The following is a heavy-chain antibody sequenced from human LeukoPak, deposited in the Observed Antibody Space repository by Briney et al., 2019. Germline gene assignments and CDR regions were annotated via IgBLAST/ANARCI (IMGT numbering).Heavy chain of an antibody. J-gene: IGHJ3*02. Sequence: KSSETLSLTCTLSGGSVTTSSFYWAWIRQPPGKGLECIGTIYYSGITYYHSSLKSRVTISVDTSKNQFSLKLNSVTAADTAVYFCAKSGPAAGRPDAFDIWGQGIMVTVSS. CDR2: IYYSGIT. D-gene: IGHD2-2*01. CDR3: AKSGPAAGRPDAFDI. CDR1: GGSVTTSSFY. V-gene: IGHV4-39*07.